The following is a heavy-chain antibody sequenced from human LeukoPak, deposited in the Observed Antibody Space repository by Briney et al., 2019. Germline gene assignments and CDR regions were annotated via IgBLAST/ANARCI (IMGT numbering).Heavy chain of an antibody. CDR2: IYYSGST. CDR1: GGSVSSGSYY. D-gene: IGHD2-15*01. J-gene: IGHJ6*02. V-gene: IGHV4-61*01. CDR3: ARDAGYCSGGSCHFYGMDV. Sequence: SETLSLTCTVSGGSVSSGSYYWSWIRQPPGKGLEWIGYIYYSGSTNYNPSLKSRVTISVDTSKNQFSLKLSSVTAADTAVYYCARDAGYCSGGSCHFYGMDVWGQRTTVTVSS.